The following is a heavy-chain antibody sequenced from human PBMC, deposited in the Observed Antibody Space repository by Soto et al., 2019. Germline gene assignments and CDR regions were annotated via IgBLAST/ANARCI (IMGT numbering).Heavy chain of an antibody. CDR2: IWYDGTNK. V-gene: IGHV3-33*01. CDR3: ARTDCDSSTCPSDLVGATTMDY. CDR1: GFRFSTYG. Sequence: QVQLVESGGGVVQTGRSLRLSCGASGFRFSTYGMHWVRQAPGKGLEWVAVIWYDGTNKKYADSVKGRFTTSRDNSKSTPYLQMNTLRAEDTGVYYCARTDCDSSTCPSDLVGATTMDYWGQGTPVTVSS. D-gene: IGHD1-26*01. J-gene: IGHJ4*02.